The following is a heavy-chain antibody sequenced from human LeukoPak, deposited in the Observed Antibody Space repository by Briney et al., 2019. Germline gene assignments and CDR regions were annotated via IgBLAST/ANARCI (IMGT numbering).Heavy chain of an antibody. J-gene: IGHJ5*02. Sequence: SVKVSCKXSGGTFSSYAISWVQQAPGQGLEWMGGIIPIFGTANYAQKFQGRVTITADESTSTAYMELSSLRSEDTAVYYCARRNPSISYGGNAPTGWFDPWGQGTLVTVSS. CDR2: IIPIFGTA. V-gene: IGHV1-69*13. D-gene: IGHD4-23*01. CDR1: GGTFSSYA. CDR3: ARRNPSISYGGNAPTGWFDP.